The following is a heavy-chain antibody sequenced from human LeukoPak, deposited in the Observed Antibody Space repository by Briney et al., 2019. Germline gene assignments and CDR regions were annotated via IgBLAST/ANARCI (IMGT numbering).Heavy chain of an antibody. Sequence: SETLSLTCTVSGGSISSSSYYWGWIRQPPGKGLEWIGSIYYSGSTYYNPSLKSRVTISVDTSKNQFSLKLSSVTAADTAVYYCARESPPYSSGWADAFDIWGQGTMVTVSS. V-gene: IGHV4-39*07. J-gene: IGHJ3*02. CDR2: IYYSGST. CDR3: ARESPPYSSGWADAFDI. CDR1: GGSISSSSYY. D-gene: IGHD6-19*01.